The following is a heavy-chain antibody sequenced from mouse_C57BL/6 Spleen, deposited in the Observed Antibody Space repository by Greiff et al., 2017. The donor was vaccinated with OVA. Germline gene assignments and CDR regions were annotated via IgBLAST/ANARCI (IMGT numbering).Heavy chain of an antibody. CDR3: ARGGSTMIRGYYFDY. J-gene: IGHJ2*01. Sequence: QVHVKQSGAELAKPGASVKLSCKASGYTFTSYWMHWVKQRPGKGLEWIGYINPSSGYTKYNQKFKDKATLTADKSSSTAYMQLSSLTYEDSAVYYCARGGSTMIRGYYFDYWGQGTTLTVSS. CDR2: INPSSGYT. V-gene: IGHV1-7*01. CDR1: GYTFTSYW. D-gene: IGHD2-4*01.